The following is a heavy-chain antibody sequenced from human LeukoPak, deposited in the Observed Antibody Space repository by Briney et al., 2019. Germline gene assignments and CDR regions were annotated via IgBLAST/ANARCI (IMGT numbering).Heavy chain of an antibody. CDR2: INSDASST. J-gene: IGHJ6*02. V-gene: IGHV3-74*01. Sequence: PGGSLRLSCAASGFTFSSYWMHWVRQAPGKGLVWVSRINSDASSTSYADSVKGRFTISRDNAKTTLYLHMNSLRAEDTALYYCARESPVVPAPLYYYYGMDVWGQGTTVTVSS. CDR1: GFTFSSYW. D-gene: IGHD2-2*01. CDR3: ARESPVVPAPLYYYYGMDV.